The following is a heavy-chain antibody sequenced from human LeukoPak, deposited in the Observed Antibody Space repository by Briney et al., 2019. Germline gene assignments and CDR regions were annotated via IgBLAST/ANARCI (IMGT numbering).Heavy chain of an antibody. V-gene: IGHV4-39*02. J-gene: IGHJ6*03. D-gene: IGHD3-22*01. CDR3: ARLTHSYYYDSAGYYPYMDV. CDR2: VSYTGST. Sequence: SEALSLSCNVFNGSISSSTYYRGWVRQPPGKGLEWNGRVSYTGSTYYHPSIKSRVTISVDTSKNHFSLRLSSVTAADTALYYCARLTHSYYYDSAGYYPYMDVWGKGTTVTDCS. CDR1: NGSISSSTYY.